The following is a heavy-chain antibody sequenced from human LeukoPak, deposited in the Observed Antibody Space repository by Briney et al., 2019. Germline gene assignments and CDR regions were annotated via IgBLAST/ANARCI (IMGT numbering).Heavy chain of an antibody. V-gene: IGHV4-30-2*01. Sequence: PSETLSLTCAVSGGSISSGGYSWSWIRQPPGKGLEWIGYIYHSGSTYYHPSLKSRVTISVDRSKNQFSLKLNSLTAADTAVYYCARFLGAEGWFDPWGQGTLVTVSS. CDR2: IYHSGST. J-gene: IGHJ5*02. CDR3: ARFLGAEGWFDP. CDR1: GGSISSGGYS.